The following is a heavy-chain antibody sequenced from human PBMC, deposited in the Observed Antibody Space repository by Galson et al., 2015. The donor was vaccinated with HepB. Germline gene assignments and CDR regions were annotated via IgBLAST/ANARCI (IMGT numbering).Heavy chain of an antibody. D-gene: IGHD6-19*01. CDR3: AKDYSSSGWYIGFDY. V-gene: IGHV3-23*01. Sequence: LRLSCAASGFTFNDYAMNWVRQAPGKGLEWVSTMSSFGHSTYYADSVKGRFTISRDNSKNTLYLQMDSLRAEDTAVYYCAKDYSSSGWYIGFDYWGQGTLVTISS. CDR1: GFTFNDYA. J-gene: IGHJ4*02. CDR2: MSSFGHST.